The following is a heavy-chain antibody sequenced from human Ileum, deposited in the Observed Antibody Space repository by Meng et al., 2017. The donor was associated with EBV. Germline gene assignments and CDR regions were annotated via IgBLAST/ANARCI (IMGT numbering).Heavy chain of an antibody. Sequence: QFRLQESGPGRVQPSQSLSLSCVISGDSVSSDKTAWNWIRQSPSRGLEWLGRTYRRSRWYYDYALSVKSRINISPDTSKNQVSLQLNSVTDEDTGIYYCATSRIAKFDRWGQGTLVTVSS. J-gene: IGHJ5*02. V-gene: IGHV6-1*01. CDR3: ATSRIAKFDR. CDR1: GDSVSSDKTA. CDR2: TYRRSRWYY.